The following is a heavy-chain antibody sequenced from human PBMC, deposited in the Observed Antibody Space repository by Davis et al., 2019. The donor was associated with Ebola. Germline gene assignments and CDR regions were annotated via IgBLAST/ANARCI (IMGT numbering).Heavy chain of an antibody. D-gene: IGHD6-13*01. Sequence: GGSLRLSCKGSGYSFTTYWIAWVRQTPAKGLEWMGIIYPGDSDTRYSPSFQGQVTISADKSISTAYLQWSSLKASDTAMYYCARQGGQQLVDAFDIWGQGTMVTVSS. J-gene: IGHJ3*02. V-gene: IGHV5-51*01. CDR1: GYSFTTYW. CDR2: IYPGDSDT. CDR3: ARQGGQQLVDAFDI.